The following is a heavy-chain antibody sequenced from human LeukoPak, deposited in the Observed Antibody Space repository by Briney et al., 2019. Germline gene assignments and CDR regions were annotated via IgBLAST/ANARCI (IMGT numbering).Heavy chain of an antibody. CDR2: ISAYNGNT. V-gene: IGHV1-18*01. CDR1: GYTFTGYG. CDR3: ARDRYLAIAAAGTEYYYYYYGMDV. Sequence: ASVKVSFKASGYTFTGYGISWVRQAPGQGLEWMGWISAYNGNTNYSQKLQGRVTMTTDTSTSTAYMELRSLRSDGTAVYYCARDRYLAIAAAGTEYYYYYYGMDVWGQGTTVTVSS. J-gene: IGHJ6*02. D-gene: IGHD6-13*01.